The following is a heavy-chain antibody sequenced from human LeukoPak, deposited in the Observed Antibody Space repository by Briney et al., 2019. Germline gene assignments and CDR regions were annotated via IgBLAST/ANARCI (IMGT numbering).Heavy chain of an antibody. Sequence: SVKVSCKASGGTFSSYAISWVRQAPGQGLEWMGRIIPILGIANYAQKFQGRVTMTEDTSTDTAYMELSSLRSEDTAVYYCATPRGVCSGSCNFDYWGQGTLVTVSS. CDR2: IIPILGIA. V-gene: IGHV1-69*04. CDR1: GGTFSSYA. J-gene: IGHJ4*02. D-gene: IGHD1-26*01. CDR3: ATPRGVCSGSCNFDY.